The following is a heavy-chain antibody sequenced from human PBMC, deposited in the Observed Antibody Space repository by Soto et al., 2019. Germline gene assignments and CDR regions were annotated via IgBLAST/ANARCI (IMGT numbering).Heavy chain of an antibody. CDR1: GYTFTSYG. V-gene: IGHV1-18*01. Sequence: AASVKVSCKASGYTFTSYGISWVRQAPGQGLEWMGWISAYNGNTNYAQKLQGRVTMTTDTSTSTAYMELRSLRSDDTAVYYCARDHRMTTVTTEGYWGQGTLVTVSS. J-gene: IGHJ4*02. CDR2: ISAYNGNT. CDR3: ARDHRMTTVTTEGY. D-gene: IGHD4-17*01.